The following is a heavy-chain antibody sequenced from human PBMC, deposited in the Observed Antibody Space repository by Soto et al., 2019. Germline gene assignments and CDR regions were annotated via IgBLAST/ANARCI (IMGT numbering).Heavy chain of an antibody. D-gene: IGHD6-19*01. CDR3: ARSIAVAGIRFDP. Sequence: QTFSPTCAISGDSVSCNSVAWNWIRPYPSRGLEWLGRTYYRSKWYNDYAVSVKSRITINPDTSKNQFSLQLNSVTPEDTAVYYCARSIAVAGIRFDPWGQGTLVTVSS. V-gene: IGHV6-1*01. CDR2: TYYRSKWYN. J-gene: IGHJ5*02. CDR1: GDSVSCNSVA.